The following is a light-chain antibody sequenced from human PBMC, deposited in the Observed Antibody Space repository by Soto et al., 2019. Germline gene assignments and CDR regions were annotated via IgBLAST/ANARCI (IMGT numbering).Light chain of an antibody. CDR1: SSNIGGNT. J-gene: IGLJ1*01. V-gene: IGLV1-44*01. CDR3: ATWDDSRNKV. CDR2: NNN. Sequence: QPVLTQPPSAYGTPGQRVTISCSGSSSNIGGNTVNWYQQLPGTAPKLLIYNNNQRPSGVPDRFSGSKSGTSASLAISGLQSEDEADYYCATWDDSRNKVFGTGTKVTV.